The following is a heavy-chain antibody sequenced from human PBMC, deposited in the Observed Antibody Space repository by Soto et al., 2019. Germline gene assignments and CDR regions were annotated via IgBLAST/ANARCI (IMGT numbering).Heavy chain of an antibody. V-gene: IGHV3-30*18. D-gene: IGHD1-1*01. CDR2: VSAAGYTT. CDR1: GFPFSSFG. J-gene: IGHJ3*02. Sequence: QGELLESGGGVVQPGTSLRLSCAASGFPFSSFGMHWVRQAPGKGLEWVAVVSAAGYTTYYSDSVKGRFNISSDNSRITLNLQLNILRRADTCLYYCAKEGIIWTFAFDIWGRGTMVTVSS. CDR3: AKEGIIWTFAFDI.